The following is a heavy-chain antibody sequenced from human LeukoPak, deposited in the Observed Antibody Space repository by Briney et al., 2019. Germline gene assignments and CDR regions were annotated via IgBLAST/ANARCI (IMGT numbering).Heavy chain of an antibody. D-gene: IGHD3-10*01. CDR2: ISSSSRTI. Sequence: ISSSSRTIYYADSVKGRFTISRDNVKNSLYLQMNSLRDDDTAIYFCARDRSSGFQGTFDYWGQGTLVTVSS. CDR3: ARDRSSGFQGTFDY. J-gene: IGHJ4*02. V-gene: IGHV3-48*02.